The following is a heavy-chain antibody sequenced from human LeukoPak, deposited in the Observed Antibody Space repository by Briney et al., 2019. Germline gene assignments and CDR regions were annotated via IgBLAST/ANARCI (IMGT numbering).Heavy chain of an antibody. D-gene: IGHD6-13*01. CDR1: GASISSGNYY. Sequence: SQTLSLTCTVSGASISSGNYYWTWIRQPPGKGLEWIGNIYYSGSTYYNPSLKSRITISLDTSRSQFPLRLSSVTAADTAVYYCARQADSSSCYVDSWGQGTLVTVSS. V-gene: IGHV4-30-4*08. CDR3: ARQADSSSCYVDS. CDR2: IYYSGST. J-gene: IGHJ4*02.